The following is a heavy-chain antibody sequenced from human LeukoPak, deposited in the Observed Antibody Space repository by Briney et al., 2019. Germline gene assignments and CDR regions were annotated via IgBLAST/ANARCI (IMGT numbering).Heavy chain of an antibody. V-gene: IGHV3-48*01. Sequence: PGGSLRLSCAASGFTFTSYSMSWVRQAPGKGLEWVSYISSSSSIIYYADSVKGRFTISRDNSKNTLYLQMNSLRAEDTAVYYCAKDTKAAAGLDAFDIWGQGTMVTVSS. CDR2: ISSSSSII. CDR3: AKDTKAAAGLDAFDI. CDR1: GFTFTSYS. D-gene: IGHD6-13*01. J-gene: IGHJ3*02.